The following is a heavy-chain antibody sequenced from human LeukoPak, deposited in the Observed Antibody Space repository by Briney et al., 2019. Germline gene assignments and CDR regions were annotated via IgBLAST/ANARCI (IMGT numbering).Heavy chain of an antibody. CDR3: ARHRGKYSPHDAFDI. D-gene: IGHD5-18*01. CDR1: GGSISSSGYY. CDR2: IYYSGST. V-gene: IGHV4-39*01. Sequence: SETLSLTCTVSGGSISSSGYYWGCIRQPPGKGLEWIGSIYYSGSTYHNPSLKSRVTISVDTSKNQFSLKLSSVTAADTAVYYCARHRGKYSPHDAFDIWGQGTMVTVSS. J-gene: IGHJ3*02.